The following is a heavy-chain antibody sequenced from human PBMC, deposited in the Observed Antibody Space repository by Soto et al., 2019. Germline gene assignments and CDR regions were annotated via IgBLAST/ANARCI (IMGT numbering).Heavy chain of an antibody. Sequence: QVQLVESGGGVVQPGRSLRLSCVASGFTFSSYGMHWVRQAPGKGLEWVAVISYDGSNKYYADSVKGRFTISRDNSKNTLYLQMNSLRAEDTAVYYCAKALPGDYVVVDYWGQGTLVTVSS. CDR1: GFTFSSYG. CDR3: AKALPGDYVVVDY. V-gene: IGHV3-30*18. D-gene: IGHD4-17*01. CDR2: ISYDGSNK. J-gene: IGHJ4*02.